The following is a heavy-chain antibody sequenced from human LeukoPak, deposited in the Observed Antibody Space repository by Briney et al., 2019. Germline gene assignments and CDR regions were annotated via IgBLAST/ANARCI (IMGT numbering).Heavy chain of an antibody. J-gene: IGHJ5*02. CDR3: ARERIAVACKVWFDP. CDR1: GFTFDDYG. D-gene: IGHD6-19*01. CDR2: INWNGGST. Sequence: PGGSLRLSCAASGFTFDDYGMSGVRQAPGKGLEWVSGINWNGGSTGYADSVKGRFTISRDNAKNSMYLQMNSLRAEDTALHHCARERIAVACKVWFDPWGQGTLVTVSS. V-gene: IGHV3-20*01.